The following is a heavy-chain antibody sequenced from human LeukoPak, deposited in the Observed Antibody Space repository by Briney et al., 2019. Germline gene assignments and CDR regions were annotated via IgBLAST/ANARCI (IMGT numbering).Heavy chain of an antibody. CDR1: GFTFSCYW. Sequence: GGSLRLSCAASGFTFSCYWMSWVRPAPGKGLEWVANIKQDGSEKYFVDSVKGRFTISRDNAKNSLYLQMNSLRAEDTAVYYCARDSSGWYRHQKTWGQGTLVTVSS. D-gene: IGHD6-19*01. CDR2: IKQDGSEK. J-gene: IGHJ5*02. V-gene: IGHV3-7*01. CDR3: ARDSSGWYRHQKT.